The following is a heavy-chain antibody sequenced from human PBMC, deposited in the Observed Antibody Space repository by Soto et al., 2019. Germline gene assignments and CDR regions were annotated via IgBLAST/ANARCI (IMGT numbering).Heavy chain of an antibody. CDR2: IRSKAYGGTT. V-gene: IGHV3-49*03. Sequence: GGSLRLSCTASGFTFGDYAMSWFRQAPGKGLEWVGFIRSKAYGGTTEYAASVKGRFTISRDDSKSIAYLQMNSLKTEDTAVYYCTRRIEYYDILTGYRHFDYWGQGTLVTVSS. J-gene: IGHJ4*02. CDR1: GFTFGDYA. D-gene: IGHD3-9*01. CDR3: TRRIEYYDILTGYRHFDY.